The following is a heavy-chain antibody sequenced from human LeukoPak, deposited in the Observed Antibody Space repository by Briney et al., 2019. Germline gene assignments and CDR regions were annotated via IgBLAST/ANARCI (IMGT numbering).Heavy chain of an antibody. Sequence: GGSLRLFCGASGYTFRSYAMSWVRQASGKGLEWVSAISGSGGSTYYADSVKGRFTISRDNSKNTLYMQMDSLRPGNTAVYYCAKEEVDSSWDSVVDYWGQGTLVTVSS. CDR3: AKEEVDSSWDSVVDY. V-gene: IGHV3-23*01. J-gene: IGHJ4*02. D-gene: IGHD6-13*01. CDR2: ISGSGGST. CDR1: GYTFRSYA.